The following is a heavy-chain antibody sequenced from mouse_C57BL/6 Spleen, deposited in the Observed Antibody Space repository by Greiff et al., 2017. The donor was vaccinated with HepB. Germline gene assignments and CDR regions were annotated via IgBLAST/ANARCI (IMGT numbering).Heavy chain of an antibody. CDR3: ARDSSGSPSYFDY. D-gene: IGHD3-2*02. Sequence: QVQLKQPGAELVKPGASVKLSCKASGYTFTSYWMQWVKQRPGQGLEWIGEIDPSDSYTNYNQKFKGKATLTVDTSSSTAYMQLSSLTSEDSAVYYCARDSSGSPSYFDYWGQGTTLTVSS. V-gene: IGHV1-50*01. J-gene: IGHJ2*01. CDR1: GYTFTSYW. CDR2: IDPSDSYT.